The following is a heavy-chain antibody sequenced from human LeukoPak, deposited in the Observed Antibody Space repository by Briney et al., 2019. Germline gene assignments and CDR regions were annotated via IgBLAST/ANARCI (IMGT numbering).Heavy chain of an antibody. V-gene: IGHV2-70*11. D-gene: IGHD3-10*01. CDR3: ARMYFGDYKDMDV. CDR2: IDWDDDK. J-gene: IGHJ6*03. CDR1: GFSLLTSGVS. Sequence: SGPALVEPTQTLTLTCTFSGFSLLTSGVSVTWIRKPPGRALEWLARIDWDDDKYYNTSLEARLTISKDTSKNQVILTVTDMDPVDSATYCARMYFGDYKDMDVWGKGTTVTVSS.